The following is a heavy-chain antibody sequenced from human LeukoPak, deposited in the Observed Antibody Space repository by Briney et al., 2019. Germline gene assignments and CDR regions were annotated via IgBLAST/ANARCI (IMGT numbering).Heavy chain of an antibody. D-gene: IGHD3-22*01. CDR2: ISYDGSTK. V-gene: IGHV3-30*04. CDR1: GFTFSSYT. Sequence: PWGSLRLSCAASGFTFSSYTMHWVRQAPGKGLEWVAVISYDGSTKYYADSMKGRFTISRDNSKNTLYLQMNSLRAEDTAVYYCAREGYYDSSGYSDAGIDYWGQGSLVTVSS. CDR3: AREGYYDSSGYSDAGIDY. J-gene: IGHJ4*02.